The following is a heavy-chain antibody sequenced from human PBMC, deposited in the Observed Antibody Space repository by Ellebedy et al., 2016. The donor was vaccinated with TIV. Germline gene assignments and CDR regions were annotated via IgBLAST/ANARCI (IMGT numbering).Heavy chain of an antibody. J-gene: IGHJ4*02. CDR3: ARRSRGPSYYFDY. D-gene: IGHD3-10*01. V-gene: IGHV3-48*03. CDR2: ISGSGGMM. Sequence: GESLKISCVASGFIFSSYYMTWVRQAPGKGLEWISYISGSGGMMDHADSVKGRFTISRGNAKNSLYLQLSSLRAEDTAVYYCARRSRGPSYYFDYWGQGALVTVSS. CDR1: GFIFSSYY.